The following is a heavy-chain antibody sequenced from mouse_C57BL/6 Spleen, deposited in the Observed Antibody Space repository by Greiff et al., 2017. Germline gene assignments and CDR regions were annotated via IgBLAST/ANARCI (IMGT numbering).Heavy chain of an antibody. CDR2: ISYDGSN. J-gene: IGHJ2*01. CDR3: ARYYYGRGDFDY. V-gene: IGHV3-6*01. Sequence: EVKLVESGPGLVKPSQSLSLTCSVTGYSITSGYYWNWIRQFPGNKLEWMGYISYDGSNNYNPSLKNRISITRDTSKNQFFLKLNSVTTEDTATYYCARYYYGRGDFDYWGQGTTLTVSS. CDR1: GYSITSGYY. D-gene: IGHD1-1*01.